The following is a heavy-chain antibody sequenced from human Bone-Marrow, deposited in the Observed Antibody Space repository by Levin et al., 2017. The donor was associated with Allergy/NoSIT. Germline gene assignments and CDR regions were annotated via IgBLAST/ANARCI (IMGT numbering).Heavy chain of an antibody. Sequence: ASVKVSCKASGYTFTGYYLHWVRQAPGQGLEWMGWINPNSGGTNYAQKFQGRVTMTRDTSINTVYMELSRLRSDDSAVYYCMRGAPRADDILTGPSHDYWGQGTLVTVSS. J-gene: IGHJ4*02. CDR2: INPNSGGT. D-gene: IGHD3-9*01. V-gene: IGHV1-2*02. CDR1: GYTFTGYY. CDR3: MRGAPRADDILTGPSHDY.